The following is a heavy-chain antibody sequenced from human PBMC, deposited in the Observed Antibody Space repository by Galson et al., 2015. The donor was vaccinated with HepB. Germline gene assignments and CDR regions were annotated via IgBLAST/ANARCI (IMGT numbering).Heavy chain of an antibody. CDR2: INWNGRST. Sequence: SLRLSCAASGFTFDDYGMSWVRQAPGKGLEWVSGINWNGRSTGYADSVKGRFTISRDNAKNSLYLQMNSLRAEDTAVYYCARDSMAAANDYWGQGTLVTVSA. CDR3: ARDSMAAANDY. CDR1: GFTFDDYG. V-gene: IGHV3-20*04. J-gene: IGHJ4*02. D-gene: IGHD6-13*01.